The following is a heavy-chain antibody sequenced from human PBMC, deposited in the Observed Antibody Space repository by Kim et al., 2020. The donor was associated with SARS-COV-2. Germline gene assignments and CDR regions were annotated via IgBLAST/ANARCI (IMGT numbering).Heavy chain of an antibody. D-gene: IGHD6-6*01. Sequence: YAVSGKSRLTIIPDTSKNQFSLQLNSVTPEDTAVYYCAREQQLGHDAFDIWGQGTMVTVSS. J-gene: IGHJ3*02. V-gene: IGHV6-1*01. CDR3: AREQQLGHDAFDI.